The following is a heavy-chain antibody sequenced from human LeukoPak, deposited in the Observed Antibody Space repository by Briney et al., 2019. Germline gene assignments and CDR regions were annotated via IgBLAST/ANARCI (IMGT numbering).Heavy chain of an antibody. CDR2: ISAYNGNT. CDR1: GYTFTSYG. J-gene: IGHJ6*03. V-gene: IGHV1-18*01. CDR3: ARDLNDILTVPSRYMDV. Sequence: GASVKVSCKASGYTFTSYGISWVRQAPGQGLEWMGWISAYNGNTNYAQKLQGRVTMTTDTSTSTAYMELRSLRSDDTAIYYCARDLNDILTVPSRYMDVWGKGTTVTISS. D-gene: IGHD3-9*01.